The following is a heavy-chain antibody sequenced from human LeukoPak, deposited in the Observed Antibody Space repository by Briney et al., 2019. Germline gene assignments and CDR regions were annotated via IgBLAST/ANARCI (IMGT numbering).Heavy chain of an antibody. J-gene: IGHJ4*02. CDR3: ARGLGGQQLVSPFDY. CDR2: IYHSGTI. V-gene: IGHV4-38-2*02. Sequence: SQTLSLTCTVSGGSISSGYYWGWIRQPPGKGLEWLASIYHSGTIYYNPSLKSRVTISVDTSKNQFSLKLTSVTAADTAVYYCARGLGGQQLVSPFDYWGQGTLVTVSS. D-gene: IGHD6-13*01. CDR1: GGSISSGYY.